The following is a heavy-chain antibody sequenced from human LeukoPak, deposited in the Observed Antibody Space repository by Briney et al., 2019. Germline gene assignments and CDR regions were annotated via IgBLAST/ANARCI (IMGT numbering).Heavy chain of an antibody. V-gene: IGHV1-69*05. D-gene: IGHD2-2*01. J-gene: IGHJ5*01. CDR1: GGTFSRSA. CDR3: ATDSASPLDS. CDR2: VIPIFGSA. Sequence: SVKVSCKASGGTFSRSAVIWVRQAPGQGLEWMGGVIPIFGSANYAQKFQGRVTITTDESTSTAYMELSSLRSEDTAVYYCATDSASPLDSRGQGTLVTLSS.